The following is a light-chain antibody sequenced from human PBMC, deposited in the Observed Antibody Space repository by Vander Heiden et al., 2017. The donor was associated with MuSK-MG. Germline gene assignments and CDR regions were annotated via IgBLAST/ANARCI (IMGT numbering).Light chain of an antibody. CDR2: AAS. CDR3: QQSYSTPPT. V-gene: IGKV1-39*01. Sequence: DIQMTQSPSSLSASVGDRVTITCRASQSISSYLNWYQQKPGKAPKLLIYAASSLQSGVPSRFRRSGSGTDFTLTISRLQPEDFATYYCQQSYSTPPTFGGGTKVEIK. J-gene: IGKJ4*01. CDR1: QSISSY.